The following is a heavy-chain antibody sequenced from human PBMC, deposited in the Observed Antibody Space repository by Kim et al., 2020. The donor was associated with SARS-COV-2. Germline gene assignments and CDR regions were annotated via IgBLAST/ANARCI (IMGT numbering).Heavy chain of an antibody. J-gene: IGHJ6*01. D-gene: IGHD1-1*01. CDR1: GFAFSDYY. CDR2: ISPTSTYT. CDR3: ARNVLTGTTGDYFFAV. V-gene: IGHV3-11*03. Sequence: GGSLRLSCAASGFAFSDYYIHWLRLAPGKGLEWVSYISPTSTYTNYADSVTGRFTISRDNAKNSLYLQMNSLRVGDTAVYYCARNVLTGTTGDYFFAVWG.